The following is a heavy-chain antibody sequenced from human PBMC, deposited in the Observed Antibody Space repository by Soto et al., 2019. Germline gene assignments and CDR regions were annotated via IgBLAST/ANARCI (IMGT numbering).Heavy chain of an antibody. CDR1: GGSFSGYY. J-gene: IGHJ6*02. Sequence: SETLSLTCAVYGGSFSGYYWSWIRQPPGKGLEWIGEINHSGSTNYNPSLKSRVTISVDTSKNQFSLKLSSVTAADTAVYYCARERFLEWFYYYYYGMDVWGQGTTVT. CDR3: ARERFLEWFYYYYYGMDV. D-gene: IGHD3-3*01. V-gene: IGHV4-34*01. CDR2: INHSGST.